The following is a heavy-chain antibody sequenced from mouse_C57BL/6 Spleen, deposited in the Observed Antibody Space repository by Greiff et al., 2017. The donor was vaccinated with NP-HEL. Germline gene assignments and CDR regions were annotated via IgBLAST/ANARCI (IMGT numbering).Heavy chain of an antibody. V-gene: IGHV1-64*01. Sequence: QVQLQQPGAELVKPGASVKLSCKASGYTFTSYWMHWVKQRPGQGLEWIGMIHPNSGSTNYNEKFKSKATLTVDKSSSTAYMQLSSLTSEDSAVYYCSRLYDYDGGDYWGQGTSVTVSS. D-gene: IGHD2-4*01. CDR3: SRLYDYDGGDY. CDR1: GYTFTSYW. J-gene: IGHJ4*01. CDR2: IHPNSGST.